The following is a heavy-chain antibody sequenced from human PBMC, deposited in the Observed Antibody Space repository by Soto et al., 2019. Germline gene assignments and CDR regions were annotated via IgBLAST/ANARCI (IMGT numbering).Heavy chain of an antibody. Sequence: QVQLQESGPGLVKPSQTLSRTCTVSGGSISSGGYYWSWIRQHPGKGLEWFGYIYYSGSTYYNPSPRSRVSISVDTSKNQFSLKLSSVTAADTAVYYCARSPEATVTAFDYWGQGTLVTVSS. CDR2: IYYSGST. CDR1: GGSISSGGYY. D-gene: IGHD4-17*01. J-gene: IGHJ4*02. V-gene: IGHV4-31*03. CDR3: ARSPEATVTAFDY.